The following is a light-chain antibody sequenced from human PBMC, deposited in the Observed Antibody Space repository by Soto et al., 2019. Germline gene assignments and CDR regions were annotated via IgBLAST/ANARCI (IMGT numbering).Light chain of an antibody. CDR2: DVS. J-gene: IGKJ1*01. CDR3: QQYNTFWT. V-gene: IGKV1-5*01. Sequence: DIQMTQSPSTPSASVGDRVTITCRASQSISSWLAWYQQKPGKAPKLLIYDVSSLESGVPSGFSGSGSGTEFTLTISSLQPDDFATYYCQQYNTFWTFGQGTKVDIK. CDR1: QSISSW.